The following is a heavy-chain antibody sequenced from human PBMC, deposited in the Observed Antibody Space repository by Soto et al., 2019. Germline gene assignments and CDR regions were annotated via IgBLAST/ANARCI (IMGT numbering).Heavy chain of an antibody. CDR3: ARDLNFYLSGGTHYYYYYGMDV. J-gene: IGHJ6*02. D-gene: IGHD2-15*01. CDR1: GGTFSSYA. CDR2: IIPIFGTA. V-gene: IGHV1-69*01. Sequence: QVQLVQSGAEVKKPGSSVKVSCKASGGTFSSYAISWVRQAPGQGLEWMGGIIPIFGTANYAQKFQGRVTITADESTSTAYMELSNLRSEDTAVYYCARDLNFYLSGGTHYYYYYGMDVWGQGTTVTVSS.